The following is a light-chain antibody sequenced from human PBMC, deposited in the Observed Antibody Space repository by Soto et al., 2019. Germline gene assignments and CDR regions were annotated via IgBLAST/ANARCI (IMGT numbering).Light chain of an antibody. CDR2: GAS. CDR3: QQYGSSPPWT. CDR1: ESISSSY. V-gene: IGKV3-20*01. J-gene: IGKJ1*01. Sequence: EIVLTQSPGTLSLSPLERDTLXLRSTESISSSYLAWYQQKPGQAPRLPIYGASSRATGIPDRFSGSGSGTDFTLTISRLEPEDFAVYYCQQYGSSPPWTFGQGTKVDIK.